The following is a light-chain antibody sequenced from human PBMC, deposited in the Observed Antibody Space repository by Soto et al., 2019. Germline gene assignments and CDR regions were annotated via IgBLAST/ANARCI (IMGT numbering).Light chain of an antibody. CDR2: GAS. CDR3: QRQSNWPRT. Sequence: EVVLTQSPDTLSLPPGERATLSCRASQSVSSDLAWYQHQPGQAPRLLIHGASTSATGIPARFSGSGSGTEFTLTISSLQSEDLAIYYCQRQSNWPRTFGQGTKVDI. CDR1: QSVSSD. J-gene: IGKJ1*01. V-gene: IGKV3-15*01.